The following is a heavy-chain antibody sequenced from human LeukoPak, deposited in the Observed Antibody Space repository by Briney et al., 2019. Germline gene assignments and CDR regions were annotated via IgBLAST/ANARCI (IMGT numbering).Heavy chain of an antibody. J-gene: IGHJ4*02. V-gene: IGHV3-53*01. CDR2: IYSGGST. CDR3: ARGSPMLRGRPFDY. D-gene: IGHD3-10*01. CDR1: GFTVSSNY. Sequence: PGGSLRLSCAASGFTVSSNYTSWVRQAPGKGLEWVSVIYSGGSTYYADSVKGRFTISRDNSKNTLYLQMNSLRAEDTAVYYCARGSPMLRGRPFDYWGQGTLVTISS.